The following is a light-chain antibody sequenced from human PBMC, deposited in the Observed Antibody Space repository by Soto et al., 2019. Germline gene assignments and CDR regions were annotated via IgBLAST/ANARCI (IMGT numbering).Light chain of an antibody. CDR1: QSLLHSNGYNY. CDR3: MQALQTPIT. CDR2: LGS. V-gene: IGKV2-28*01. Sequence: DIVMTQSPLSLPVTPGEPASISCRSSQSLLHSNGYNYLDWYLQKPGQSPQLLIYLGSNRASGVPDRFSGCGSGTDFTLKISRVEAEDVGVYYCMQALQTPITFGQGTRLEIK. J-gene: IGKJ5*01.